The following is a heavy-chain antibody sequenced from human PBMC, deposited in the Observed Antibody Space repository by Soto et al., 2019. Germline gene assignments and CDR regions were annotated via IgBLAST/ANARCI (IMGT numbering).Heavy chain of an antibody. CDR3: ARGPFFYGSGSSNPGGYYGLDV. Sequence: EEQLVESGGGLVQPGGSLRLSCEGSGFTFRSYELNWVRQAPGKGLEWISYINSGNLIHYADSVKGRFTISRDNAKNSLYLQMNSLRAEDTAVYYCARGPFFYGSGSSNPGGYYGLDVWGQGTTVTVSS. V-gene: IGHV3-48*03. J-gene: IGHJ6*02. D-gene: IGHD3-10*01. CDR1: GFTFRSYE. CDR2: INSGNLI.